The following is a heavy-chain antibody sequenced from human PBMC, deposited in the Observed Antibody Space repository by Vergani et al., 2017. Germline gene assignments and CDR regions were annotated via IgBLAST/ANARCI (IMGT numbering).Heavy chain of an antibody. V-gene: IGHV3-33*01. J-gene: IGHJ6*03. CDR2: IWYDGSNK. Sequence: QVQLVESGGGVVQPGRSLRLSCAASGFTFSSYGMHWVRQAPGKGLEWVAVIWYDGSNKYYADSVKGRFTISRDNSKNTLYLQMNSLRAEDTAVYYCARLGYCSSTSCSAGLYYYYYMDVWGKGTTVTVSS. CDR3: ARLGYCSSTSCSAGLYYYYYMDV. D-gene: IGHD2-2*01. CDR1: GFTFSSYG.